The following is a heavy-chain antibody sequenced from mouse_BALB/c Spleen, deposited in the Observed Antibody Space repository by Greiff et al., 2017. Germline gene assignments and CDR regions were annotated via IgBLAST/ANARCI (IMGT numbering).Heavy chain of an antibody. D-gene: IGHD2-4*01. J-gene: IGHJ3*01. CDR3: ARHTRYYDYDPWFAY. Sequence: EVQLVESGGGLVKPGGSLKLSCAASGFTFSSYAMSWVRQTPEKRLEWVATISSGGSYTYYPDSVKGRFTISRDNAKNTLYLQMSSLRSEDTAMYYCARHTRYYDYDPWFAYWGQGTLVTVSA. CDR1: GFTFSSYA. CDR2: ISSGGSYT. V-gene: IGHV5-9-3*01.